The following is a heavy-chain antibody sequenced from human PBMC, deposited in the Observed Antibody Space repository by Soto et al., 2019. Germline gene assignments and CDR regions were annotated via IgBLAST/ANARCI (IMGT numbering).Heavy chain of an antibody. V-gene: IGHV1-18*01. Sequence: ASVKVSCKASGYTITSYGISWVRQAPGQGLEWMGWISAYNGNTNYAQKFQGRVTITRDTSASTAYMELSSLRSEDTAVYYCARYRLYSGYDYYFDYWGQGTLVTVS. CDR2: ISAYNGNT. CDR1: GYTITSYG. D-gene: IGHD5-12*01. J-gene: IGHJ4*02. CDR3: ARYRLYSGYDYYFDY.